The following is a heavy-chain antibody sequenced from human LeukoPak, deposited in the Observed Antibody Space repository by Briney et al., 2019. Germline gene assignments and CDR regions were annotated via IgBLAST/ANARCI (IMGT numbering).Heavy chain of an antibody. J-gene: IGHJ5*02. CDR3: ARDDLVTSSGSGWLDP. V-gene: IGHV3-7*03. CDR1: GFTFSSYW. D-gene: IGHD3-10*01. CDR2: INQDGSEK. Sequence: PGGSLRLSCAASGFTFSSYWMSWVRQAPGEGLQWVANINQDGSEKNYADSVKGRSTISRDNAKSSLYLQMNSLRAEDTAVYFCARDDLVTSSGSGWLDPWGQGTLVTVSS.